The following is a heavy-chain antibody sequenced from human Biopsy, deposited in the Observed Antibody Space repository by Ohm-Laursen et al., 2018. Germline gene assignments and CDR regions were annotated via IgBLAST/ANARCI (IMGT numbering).Heavy chain of an antibody. CDR2: IDYRGST. D-gene: IGHD3-22*01. CDR3: ARVSRSIYDSTFDSFNI. Sequence: SETLSLTCCVSGGSFSTYYWTWIRQPPGKGLEWIACIDYRGSTNYNPSLKSRVSISIDTSKNQLSLGLNSVTAADTAVYYCARVSRSIYDSTFDSFNIWGPGTMVTVSS. J-gene: IGHJ3*02. CDR1: GGSFSTYY. V-gene: IGHV4-59*01.